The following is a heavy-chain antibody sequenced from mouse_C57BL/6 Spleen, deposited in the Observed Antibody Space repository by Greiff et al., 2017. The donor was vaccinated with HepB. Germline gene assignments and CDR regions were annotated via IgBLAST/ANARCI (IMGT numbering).Heavy chain of an antibody. V-gene: IGHV10-1*01. CDR1: GFSFNTYA. CDR3: VRNWDDWYFDV. CDR2: IRSKSNNYAT. D-gene: IGHD4-1*01. Sequence: EVQLVESGGGLVQPKGSLKLSCAASGFSFNTYAMNWVRQAPGKGLEWVARIRSKSNNYATYYADSVKDRFTISRDDSESMLYLQMNNLKTEDTAMYYCVRNWDDWYFDVWGTGTTVTVSS. J-gene: IGHJ1*03.